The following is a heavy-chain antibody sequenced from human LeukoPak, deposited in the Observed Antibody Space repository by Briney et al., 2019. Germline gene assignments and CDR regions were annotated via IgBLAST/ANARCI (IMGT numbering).Heavy chain of an antibody. D-gene: IGHD3-22*01. CDR2: ISSSSSYI. CDR3: ARSMIFPPDSFDY. V-gene: IGHV3-21*01. Sequence: PGGSLRLSCAASGFTFSSYSMNWVRQAPGKGLEWVSSISSSSSYIYYADSVKGRFTISRDNAKNSLYLQMNSLRAEDTAVYYCARSMIFPPDSFDYWGQGTLVTVSS. J-gene: IGHJ4*02. CDR1: GFTFSSYS.